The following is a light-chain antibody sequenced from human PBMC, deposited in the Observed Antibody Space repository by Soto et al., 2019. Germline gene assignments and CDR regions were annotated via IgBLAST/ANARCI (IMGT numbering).Light chain of an antibody. CDR1: SSNIGAGYD. CDR3: QSYDSSWSGYV. Sequence: QSVLTQPPSVSGAPGQRVTISCTGSSSNIGAGYDVHWYQQLPGTAPKLLIYGNSNRPSGVPDRFSGSKSGTSASLAITGFQAGDGADYYGQSYDSSWSGYVFGTGTKVTVL. CDR2: GNS. V-gene: IGLV1-40*01. J-gene: IGLJ1*01.